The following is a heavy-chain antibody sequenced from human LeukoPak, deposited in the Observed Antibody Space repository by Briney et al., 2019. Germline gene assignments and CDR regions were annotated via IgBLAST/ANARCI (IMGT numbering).Heavy chain of an antibody. CDR2: INPNSGGT. V-gene: IGHV1-2*02. CDR3: ARNPPYCTSTSCYNDY. D-gene: IGHD2-2*02. J-gene: IGHJ4*02. Sequence: ASVKASCKAPGYTFTIYYMHWVRQAPGQGLEWMGWINPNSGGTSYAQRFQGRVTMTRDTSISTAYMELSGLTSDDTAVYYRARNPPYCTSTSCYNDYWGQGTLVTVSS. CDR1: GYTFTIYY.